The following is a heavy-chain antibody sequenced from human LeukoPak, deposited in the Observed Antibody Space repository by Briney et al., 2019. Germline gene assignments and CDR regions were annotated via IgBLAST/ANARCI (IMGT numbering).Heavy chain of an antibody. J-gene: IGHJ6*04. CDR2: IKTDGSQI. D-gene: IGHD3-10*02. Sequence: PGGSLRLSCAASGFTFDDYGMSWVRQAPGKGLEWVANIKTDGSQIYYVDSVKGRFTISRDNAKNSLYLQMNSLRAEDTAVYYCAELGITMIGGVWGKGTTVTISS. CDR3: AELGITMIGGV. CDR1: GFTFDDYG. V-gene: IGHV3-7*01.